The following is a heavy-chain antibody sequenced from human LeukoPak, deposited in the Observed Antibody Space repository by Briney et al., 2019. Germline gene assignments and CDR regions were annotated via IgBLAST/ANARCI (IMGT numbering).Heavy chain of an antibody. V-gene: IGHV3-30*02. CDR3: AKDDGVGATTAIYY. D-gene: IGHD1-26*01. Sequence: PGGSLRLPCAASGFTFSRYGMHWVRQSPGKGLEWVTDIGSDGSYKYYANSVRGRFPISRDNSKSTLYLQMHSLRAEDRDVYYCAKDDGVGATTAIYYWGRGTLVTVS. CDR1: GFTFSRYG. J-gene: IGHJ4*02. CDR2: IGSDGSYK.